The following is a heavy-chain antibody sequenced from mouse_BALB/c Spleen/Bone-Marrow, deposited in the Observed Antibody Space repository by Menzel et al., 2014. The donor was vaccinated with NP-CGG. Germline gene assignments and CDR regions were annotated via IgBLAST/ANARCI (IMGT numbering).Heavy chain of an antibody. CDR2: IRNKAYGYTT. Sequence: EVQLQQSGGGLVQPGGSLRLSCTTSGFTLTDYYMSWVRQPPGKALEWLAFIRNKAYGYTTEYSAPVRGRFTISRDNSQSILYLQMNTLRAEDSATYYCARFPMDYWGQGTSVTVSS. J-gene: IGHJ4*01. V-gene: IGHV7-3*02. CDR3: ARFPMDY. CDR1: GFTLTDYY.